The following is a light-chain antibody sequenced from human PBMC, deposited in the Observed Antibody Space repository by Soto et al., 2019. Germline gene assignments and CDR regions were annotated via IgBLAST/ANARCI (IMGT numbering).Light chain of an antibody. CDR2: ANN. V-gene: IGLV1-40*01. J-gene: IGLJ1*01. CDR3: QSYDSSRSPLYV. Sequence: QSLLTQPPSVSGAPGHRVSISCTGSSSNIGAGYDVHWYQHLPGTAPKLLIYANNNRPSGVPDRFSGSKSGTSDSLAITGLQAEDEADYYCQSYDSSRSPLYVFGTGTKVTVL. CDR1: SSNIGAGYD.